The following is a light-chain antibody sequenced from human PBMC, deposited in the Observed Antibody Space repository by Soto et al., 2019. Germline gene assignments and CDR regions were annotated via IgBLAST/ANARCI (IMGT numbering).Light chain of an antibody. Sequence: DIQMTQSLSTLSASVGDRVTITCRASQSISSWLAWYQQKPGKAPKLLIYKASSLESGVPSRFSGSGSGTEFTLTISSLQPDDFATYYCQQRWTFGQGTKVEIK. V-gene: IGKV1-5*03. CDR2: KAS. J-gene: IGKJ1*01. CDR3: QQRWT. CDR1: QSISSW.